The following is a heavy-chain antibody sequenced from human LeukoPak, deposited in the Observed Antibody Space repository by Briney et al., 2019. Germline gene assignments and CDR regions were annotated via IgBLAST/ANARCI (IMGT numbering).Heavy chain of an antibody. CDR3: ASPHMVRGVNFDYYYYMDV. CDR2: ISGSGGST. V-gene: IGHV3-23*01. CDR1: GFTFSSYA. J-gene: IGHJ6*03. D-gene: IGHD3-10*01. Sequence: PGGSLRLSCAASGFTFSSYAMSWVRQAPGKGLEWVSAISGSGGSTYYADSVKGRFTTSRDNSKNTLYLQMNSLRAEDTAVYYCASPHMVRGVNFDYYYYMDVWGKGTTVTVSS.